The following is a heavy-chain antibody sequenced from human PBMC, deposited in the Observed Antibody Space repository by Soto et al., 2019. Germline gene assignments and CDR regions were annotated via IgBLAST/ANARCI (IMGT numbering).Heavy chain of an antibody. CDR2: IYYSGST. CDR3: ARGSRAEDAFDI. Sequence: QVQLQESGPGLVKPSQTLSLTCTVSGGSISSGGYYWSWIRQHPGKGLEWIGYIYYSGSTYYNPSLKRRXXIXVXXSKNQFSLKLSSVTAADTAVYYCARGSRAEDAFDIWGQGTMVTVSS. V-gene: IGHV4-31*03. J-gene: IGHJ3*02. CDR1: GGSISSGGYY.